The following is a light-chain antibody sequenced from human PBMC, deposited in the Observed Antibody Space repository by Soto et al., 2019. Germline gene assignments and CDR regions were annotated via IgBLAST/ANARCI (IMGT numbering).Light chain of an antibody. CDR2: NTN. J-gene: IGLJ2*01. CDR1: SGSVSTSYY. V-gene: IGLV8-61*01. Sequence: QAVVTQEPSFSVSPGGTVTLTCGLNSGSVSTSYYPTWYQQTPGQTPRTLIYNTNSRSSGVPDRFSGSILGNKAALTITGAQADDESDYYCVLYMGSGSVVFGGGTKLTV. CDR3: VLYMGSGSVV.